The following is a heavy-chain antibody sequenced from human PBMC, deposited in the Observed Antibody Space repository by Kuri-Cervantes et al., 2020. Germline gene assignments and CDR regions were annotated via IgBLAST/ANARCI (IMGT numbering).Heavy chain of an antibody. J-gene: IGHJ4*02. Sequence: SVKVSCKASGGTFSSYTISWVRQAPGQGLEWMGRIIPILGIANYAQKFQGRVTITADKSTSTAYMELSSLRSEDTAVYYCARDNYYDSSGYPPGFGYWGQGTLVTVSS. V-gene: IGHV1-69*04. CDR3: ARDNYYDSSGYPPGFGY. D-gene: IGHD3-22*01. CDR2: IIPILGIA. CDR1: GGTFSSYT.